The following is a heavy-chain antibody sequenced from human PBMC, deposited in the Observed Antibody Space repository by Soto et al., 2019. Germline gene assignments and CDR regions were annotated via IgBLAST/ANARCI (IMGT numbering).Heavy chain of an antibody. J-gene: IGHJ4*02. V-gene: IGHV1-18*01. CDR3: ARVQSGYDFAY. CDR2: ISAYNGNT. D-gene: IGHD5-12*01. Sequence: QVQLVQSGAEVKKPGASVKVSCKASGYTFTSYGINWVRQAPGQGLEWMGWISAYNGNTHYAQKLQGRVTXTTXTSTSTAYMELRSLRSDDTVVYYCARVQSGYDFAYWGQGTLVTVSS. CDR1: GYTFTSYG.